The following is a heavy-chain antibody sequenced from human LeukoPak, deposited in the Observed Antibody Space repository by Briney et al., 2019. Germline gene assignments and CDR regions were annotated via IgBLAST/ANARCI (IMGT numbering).Heavy chain of an antibody. V-gene: IGHV1-46*01. Sequence: ASVNVSCKASGYTFTNNYLHWVRQAPGQGLEWMGMIYPRDGSTSYAQNFQGRVTVTRDTSTTTVHMELRGLRSEDTAVYYCARDQEGFDYWGQGTVVTVSS. CDR1: GYTFTNNY. J-gene: IGHJ4*02. CDR3: ARDQEGFDY. CDR2: IYPRDGST.